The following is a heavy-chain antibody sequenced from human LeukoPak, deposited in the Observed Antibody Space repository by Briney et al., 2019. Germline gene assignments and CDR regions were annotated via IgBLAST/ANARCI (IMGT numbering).Heavy chain of an antibody. CDR3: AGWVWTVSRVEYFEN. CDR1: GGSISSYY. Sequence: SETLSLTCTVSGGSISSYYWSWVRQPPGKGLEWIGNIHHSGSTNYHSSLMSRVTMSIDTSKNLFSPNLNSVTAADTAVYYCAGWVWTVSRVEYFENWGQGTLVTVSS. J-gene: IGHJ1*01. D-gene: IGHD3/OR15-3a*01. V-gene: IGHV4-59*01. CDR2: IHHSGST.